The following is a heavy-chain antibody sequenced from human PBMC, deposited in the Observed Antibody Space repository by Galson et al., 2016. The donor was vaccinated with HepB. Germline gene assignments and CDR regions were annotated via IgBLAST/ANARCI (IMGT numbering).Heavy chain of an antibody. J-gene: IGHJ6*02. CDR1: GFSFSSHS. CDR3: ARERPYSVNYHRALER. Sequence: SLRLSCAASGFSFSSHSLSWVRQAPGKGLEWVSAISGSGRTTFYADSVKGRITIARDNSENTLSLQMNTLRADDTAVYFCARERPYSVNYHRALERWGQGTTLTVSS. D-gene: IGHD3-10*02. V-gene: IGHV3-23*01. CDR2: ISGSGRTT.